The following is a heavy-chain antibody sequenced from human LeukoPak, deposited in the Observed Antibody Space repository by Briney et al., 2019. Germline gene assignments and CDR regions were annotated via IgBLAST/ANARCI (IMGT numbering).Heavy chain of an antibody. CDR1: GYSFTSYW. V-gene: IGHV5-51*01. J-gene: IGHJ6*02. Sequence: GESLKISCKGSGYSFTSYWIGWVRQMPGKGLEWMGIIYPGDSDTRYSPSFQGQVTISADKSISTAYLQWSSLKASDTAMYYCASNGQVGSGSYYKRDYYYYYGMDVWGQGTSVTVSS. CDR2: IYPGDSDT. D-gene: IGHD3-10*01. CDR3: ASNGQVGSGSYYKRDYYYYYGMDV.